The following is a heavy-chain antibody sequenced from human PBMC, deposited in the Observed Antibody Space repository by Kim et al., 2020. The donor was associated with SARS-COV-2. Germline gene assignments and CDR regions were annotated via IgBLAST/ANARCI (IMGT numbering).Heavy chain of an antibody. CDR2: IIPIFGTA. Sequence: SVKVSCKASGGTFSSYAISWVRQAPGQGLEWMGGIIPIFGTANYAQKFQGRVTITADKSTSTAYMELSSLRSEDTAVYYCARGDIVATITGAYYYYGMDVWGQGTTVTVSS. CDR3: ARGDIVATITGAYYYYGMDV. V-gene: IGHV1-69*06. D-gene: IGHD5-12*01. J-gene: IGHJ6*02. CDR1: GGTFSSYA.